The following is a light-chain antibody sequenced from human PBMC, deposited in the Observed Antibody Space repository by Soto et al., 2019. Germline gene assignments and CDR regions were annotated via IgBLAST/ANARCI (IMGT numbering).Light chain of an antibody. Sequence: DIQMTQFPSTLSASVGDRVTLTCRASQSIGTWLAWYQLKPGKAPKLLIFDASNSESEVPSRFSGSGSGTEFILTISSLQPDDFAIYYCQQYSTYWTFGQGTKVEMK. CDR2: DAS. CDR3: QQYSTYWT. J-gene: IGKJ1*01. V-gene: IGKV1-5*01. CDR1: QSIGTW.